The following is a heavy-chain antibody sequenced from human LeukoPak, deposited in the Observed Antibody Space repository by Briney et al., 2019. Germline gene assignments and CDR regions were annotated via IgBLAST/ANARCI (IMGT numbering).Heavy chain of an antibody. CDR2: IIPIFGTA. CDR1: GGTFSSYA. D-gene: IGHD1-7*01. J-gene: IGHJ6*03. CDR3: ARVRAGTTHYYYYYMDV. Sequence: SVKVSCKASGGTFSSYAISWVRQAPGQGLEWMGGIIPIFGTANYAQKLQGRVTMTTDTSTSTAYMELRSLRSDDTAVYYCARVRAGTTHYYYYYMDVWGKGTTVTVSS. V-gene: IGHV1-69*05.